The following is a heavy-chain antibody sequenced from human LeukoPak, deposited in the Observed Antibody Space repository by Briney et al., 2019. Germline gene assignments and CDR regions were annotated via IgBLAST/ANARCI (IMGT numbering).Heavy chain of an antibody. D-gene: IGHD2-2*01. V-gene: IGHV4-4*07. CDR3: ARARYCSSTSCPYYYYYYMDV. CDR2: IYTSGST. J-gene: IGHJ6*03. CDR1: GGSISSYY. Sequence: SETLSLTCTVSGGSISSYYWSWIRQPAGKGLEWIGRIYTSGSTNHNPSLKSRVTMSVDTSKNQFSLELSSVTAADTAVYYCARARYCSSTSCPYYYYYYMDVWGKGTTVTVSS.